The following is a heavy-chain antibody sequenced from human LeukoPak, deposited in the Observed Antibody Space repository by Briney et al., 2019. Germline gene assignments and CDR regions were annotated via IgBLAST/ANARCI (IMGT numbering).Heavy chain of an antibody. Sequence: ASVKVSCRASGYTFTSYGISWVRQAPGQGLEWMGWISAYNGNTNYAQKLQGRVTMTTDTSTSTAYMELRSLRSDDTAVYYCARELRTRGVGANLGYWGQGTLVTVSS. CDR1: GYTFTSYG. CDR2: ISAYNGNT. D-gene: IGHD1-26*01. V-gene: IGHV1-18*01. CDR3: ARELRTRGVGANLGY. J-gene: IGHJ4*02.